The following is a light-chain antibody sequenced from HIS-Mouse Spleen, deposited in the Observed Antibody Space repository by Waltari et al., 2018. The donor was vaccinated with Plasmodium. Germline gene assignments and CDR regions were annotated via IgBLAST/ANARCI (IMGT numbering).Light chain of an antibody. CDR3: QQYYSTPYT. CDR2: WAS. Sequence: DIVMTQSPDSLAVSLGERATINCKSSQSVLYSSNNKNYLAWYQQKPGQPPKLLIYWASTRESGVPDRFSGSGSGTDFTLTISSLHAEDVAVYYCQQYYSTPYTCGQGTKLEIK. V-gene: IGKV4-1*01. J-gene: IGKJ2*01. CDR1: QSVLYSSNNKNY.